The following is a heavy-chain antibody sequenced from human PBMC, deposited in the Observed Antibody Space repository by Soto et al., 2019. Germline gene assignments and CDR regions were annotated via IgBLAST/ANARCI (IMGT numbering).Heavy chain of an antibody. Sequence: QVQLQESGPGLVKPSETLSLTCTVSGGSVSSGSYYWSWIRQPPGKGLEWIGYIYYSGSTNYNPSLKSRVTISVDTSKNQFSLKLSSVTAADTAVYYCARDLSCGYWGQGTLVTVSS. V-gene: IGHV4-61*01. J-gene: IGHJ4*02. CDR1: GGSVSSGSYY. CDR2: IYYSGST. D-gene: IGHD2-21*01. CDR3: ARDLSCGY.